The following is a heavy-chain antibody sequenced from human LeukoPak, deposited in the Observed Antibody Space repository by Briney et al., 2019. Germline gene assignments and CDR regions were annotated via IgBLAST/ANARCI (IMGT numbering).Heavy chain of an antibody. CDR3: ARGPHGSARDYYYGMGV. J-gene: IGHJ6*02. CDR1: GGSFSGYY. V-gene: IGHV4-34*01. D-gene: IGHD3-10*01. CDR2: INHSGST. Sequence: SETLSLTCAVYGGSFSGYYWSWIRQPPGKGLEWIGEINHSGSTNYNPSLKSRVTISVDTSKNQFSLKLSSVTAADTAVYYCARGPHGSARDYYYGMGVWGQGTTVTVSS.